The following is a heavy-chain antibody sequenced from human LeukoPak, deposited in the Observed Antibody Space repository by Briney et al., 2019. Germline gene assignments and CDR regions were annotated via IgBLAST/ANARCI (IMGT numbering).Heavy chain of an antibody. CDR3: ARENGGTPDY. D-gene: IGHD4-23*01. CDR2: ITNSGNSK. Sequence: QSGGSLRLSCAASEFTFSSYSMNWVRQAPGKGLEWVSYITNSGNSKSYADSVKGRFTISRDNAKNSLYLQMNSLRAEDTAVYYCARENGGTPDYWGQGTLVTVSS. V-gene: IGHV3-48*04. J-gene: IGHJ4*02. CDR1: EFTFSSYS.